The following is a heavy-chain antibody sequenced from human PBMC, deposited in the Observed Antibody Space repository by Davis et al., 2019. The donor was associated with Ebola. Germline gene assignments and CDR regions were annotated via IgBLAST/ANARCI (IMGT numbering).Heavy chain of an antibody. Sequence: GESLKISCAASGFTFSNSNMNWVRQAPGKGLEWVSSISSSSSFMFYADSVKGRFTISRDNSRDTLYLQMNSLRAEDTAVYYCAKGRDCTNGICYSDYWGQGTLVTVSS. J-gene: IGHJ4*02. D-gene: IGHD2-8*01. CDR1: GFTFSNSN. CDR3: AKGRDCTNGICYSDY. V-gene: IGHV3-21*01. CDR2: ISSSSSFM.